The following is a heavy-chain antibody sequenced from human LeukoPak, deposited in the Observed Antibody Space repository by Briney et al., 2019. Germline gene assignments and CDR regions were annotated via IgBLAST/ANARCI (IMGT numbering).Heavy chain of an antibody. CDR2: IWYDGSNK. CDR1: GFTLSSSW. Sequence: PGGSLRLFCAASGFTLSSSWMHWVRQAPGKGLEWVALIWYDGSNKYYADSVKGRFTISRDNSKNTLYLQMNSLRAEDTAVYYCAGSYYNVFDYWGQGTLVTVSS. J-gene: IGHJ4*02. CDR3: AGSYYNVFDY. D-gene: IGHD3-10*01. V-gene: IGHV3-33*08.